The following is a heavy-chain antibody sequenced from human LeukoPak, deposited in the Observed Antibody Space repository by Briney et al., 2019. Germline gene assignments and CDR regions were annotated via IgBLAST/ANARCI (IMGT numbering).Heavy chain of an antibody. CDR3: ARGSSSWYIPQDY. CDR1: GGSISPYY. J-gene: IGHJ4*02. D-gene: IGHD6-13*01. Sequence: PSETLSLTCSISGGSISPYYWTWVRQSPGKGLEWIGYIYYGGSTNYNPSLKSRVTISIDTSETQFSLRLTSVTAADTAVYYCARGSSSWYIPQDYWGQGPPLTVSS. CDR2: IYYGGST. V-gene: IGHV4-59*01.